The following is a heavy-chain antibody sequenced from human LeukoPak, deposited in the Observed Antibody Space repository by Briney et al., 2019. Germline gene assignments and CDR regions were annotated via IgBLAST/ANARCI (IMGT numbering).Heavy chain of an antibody. CDR1: GFNFGGDW. J-gene: IGHJ6*02. CDR3: ASFGSGSYYGFYYYGMDV. CDR2: INQDATEK. V-gene: IGHV3-7*03. Sequence: GGSLRLSCATSGFNFGGDWMSWVRQTPGKGLEWVANINQDATEKFSVDSAKGRFTIFRDNAKNTLYLQMNSLRAEDTAVYYCASFGSGSYYGFYYYGMDVWGQGTTVTVSS. D-gene: IGHD1-26*01.